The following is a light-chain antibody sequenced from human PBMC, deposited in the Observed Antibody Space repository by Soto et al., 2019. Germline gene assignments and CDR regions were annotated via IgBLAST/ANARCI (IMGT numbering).Light chain of an antibody. CDR3: QQYHIYSGT. Sequence: DIQMTQSPSTLSASVGDRVTITCRASQTIDSWLPWYQQRPGKPPNLLIYKSSTLASGVPSRFSGSGSGTEFTLTINSLQPDDFATYYCQQYHIYSGTFGQGTKVDIK. V-gene: IGKV1-5*03. CDR2: KSS. J-gene: IGKJ1*01. CDR1: QTIDSW.